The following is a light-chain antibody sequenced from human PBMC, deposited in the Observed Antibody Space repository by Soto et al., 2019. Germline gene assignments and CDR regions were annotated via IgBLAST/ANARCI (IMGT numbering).Light chain of an antibody. J-gene: IGKJ1*01. CDR3: QQYNKWPST. V-gene: IGKV3-15*01. Sequence: EIVMTQSPATLSVSPGERATLSCRASQSVGSSFAWYQQKPGQPPRLLIYFASTRATGIPARFSGSGSGTELTLTISSLQSEDSAVYYCQQYNKWPSTFGKGTKVEIK. CDR1: QSVGSS. CDR2: FAS.